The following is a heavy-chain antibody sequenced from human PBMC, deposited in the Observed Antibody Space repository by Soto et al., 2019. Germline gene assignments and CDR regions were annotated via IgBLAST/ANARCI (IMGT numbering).Heavy chain of an antibody. D-gene: IGHD6-6*01. CDR1: GFSLSTHTVG. V-gene: IGHV2-5*02. CDR2: IYWDEDK. CDR3: ADIVSFEYRGYNFEF. J-gene: IGHJ4*02. Sequence: QITLKESGPTLVKPTQTLTLTCTFSGFSLSTHTVGVAWIRQPPGKALEWLALIYWDEDKRYSPSLKSRLTITKNTSKTQVVHTMTNMDPVDAATYCCADIVSFEYRGYNFEFWGQGILVTVSS.